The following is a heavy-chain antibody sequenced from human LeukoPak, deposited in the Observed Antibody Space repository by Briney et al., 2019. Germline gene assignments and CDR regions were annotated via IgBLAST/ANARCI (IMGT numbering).Heavy chain of an antibody. D-gene: IGHD3-22*01. CDR2: MNPNNGNT. CDR1: GFTFTSYD. V-gene: IGHV1-8*01. Sequence: GASVKVSCKASGFTFTSYDINWVRQASGQGLEWMGWMNPNNGNTGYAQKFQGRVTMTRDTSISTAYMELRGLRSEDTAVYYCARDRWHSGYYGKQLGYWGQGTLVTVSS. CDR3: ARDRWHSGYYGKQLGY. J-gene: IGHJ4*02.